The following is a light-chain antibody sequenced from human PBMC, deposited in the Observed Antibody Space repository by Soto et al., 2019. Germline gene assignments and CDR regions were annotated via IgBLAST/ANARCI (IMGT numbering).Light chain of an antibody. CDR3: LHYYNYPQT. Sequence: IHLTHSPSFLSASVGDRVTITCRSSQDIRDDLSWYQQRPGRAPKLLLFAASRLEGGVPSRFSGSYSGRDFTLTISGLQPDDFATYYCLHYYNYPQTFGQGTKVDNK. CDR1: QDIRDD. CDR2: AAS. J-gene: IGKJ1*01. V-gene: IGKV1-6*01.